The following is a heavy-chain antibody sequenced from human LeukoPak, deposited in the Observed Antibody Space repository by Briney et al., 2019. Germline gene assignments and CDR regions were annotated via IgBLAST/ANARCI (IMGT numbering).Heavy chain of an antibody. Sequence: SSYSRNWIRQPPGKGLEWIGSIYYSGSTYYNPSLKSRVTISVDTSKNQFSLKLSSVTAADTAVYYCARTRYYYNSRSYGAPYYFDYWGQGTLVTVSS. V-gene: IGHV4-39*01. J-gene: IGHJ4*02. CDR2: IYYSGST. CDR1: SSYS. D-gene: IGHD3-10*01. CDR3: ARTRYYYNSRSYGAPYYFDY.